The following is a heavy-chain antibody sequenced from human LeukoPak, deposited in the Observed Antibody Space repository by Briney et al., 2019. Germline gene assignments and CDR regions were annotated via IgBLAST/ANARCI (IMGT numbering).Heavy chain of an antibody. CDR1: GGTFTSYD. Sequence: ASVKVSCKASGGTFTSYDINWVRQATGQGLEWMGWMNPNSGNTGYAQKFQGKVTMTRNTSISTAYMELSSLRSEDTAVYYCARANRIAVAGTVVFHSYWGQGTLVTVSS. V-gene: IGHV1-8*01. CDR3: ARANRIAVAGTVVFHSY. J-gene: IGHJ4*02. D-gene: IGHD6-19*01. CDR2: MNPNSGNT.